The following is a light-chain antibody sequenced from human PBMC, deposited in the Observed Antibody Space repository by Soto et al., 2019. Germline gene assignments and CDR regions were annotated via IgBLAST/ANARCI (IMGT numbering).Light chain of an antibody. J-gene: IGKJ1*01. CDR3: QQYDTYSRT. CDR2: DAS. CDR1: QSFSGT. Sequence: DIQMTRSPSTLSASVGDRVTITCRASQSFSGTLAWYQQKPGKAPKLLIYDASSLERGVPSRFSGSGSGTEFTITISSLQPDDFSTYYCQQYDTYSRTFGQGTKVVFK. V-gene: IGKV1-5*01.